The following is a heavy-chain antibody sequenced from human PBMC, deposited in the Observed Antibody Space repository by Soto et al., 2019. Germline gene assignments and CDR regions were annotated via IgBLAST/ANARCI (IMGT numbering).Heavy chain of an antibody. CDR3: ARDSLEYSSSPNWFGF. CDR1: GDSVSSNSAA. V-gene: IGHV6-1*01. D-gene: IGHD6-6*01. Sequence: SQTLSLTCAISGDSVSSNSAAWNWIRQSPSRGFEWLGRTYYRSRWYTEYASSVKSRITINPDTSKNQFSLQLNSVTPEDTAVYFCARDSLEYSSSPNWFGFWGQGTQVTVSS. J-gene: IGHJ5*01. CDR2: TYYRSRWYT.